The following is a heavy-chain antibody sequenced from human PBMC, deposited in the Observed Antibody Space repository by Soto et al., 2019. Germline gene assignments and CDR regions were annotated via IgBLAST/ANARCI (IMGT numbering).Heavy chain of an antibody. V-gene: IGHV3-33*01. CDR2: IWFDGSTQ. J-gene: IGHJ4*02. CDR1: GITFGIYG. Sequence: GGSLRLSCEASGITFGIYGMHWVRQAPGKGLEWLAVIWFDGSTQYYADSVKGRFTISRDNAKNTLYLQMNNLRAEDTALYYCARDHLLRGTGSFDYWGQGTQVTVS. CDR3: ARDHLLRGTGSFDY. D-gene: IGHD3-10*01.